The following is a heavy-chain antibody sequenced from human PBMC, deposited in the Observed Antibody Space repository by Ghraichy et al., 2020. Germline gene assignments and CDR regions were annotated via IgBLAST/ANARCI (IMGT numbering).Heavy chain of an antibody. CDR3: ARGSLYDILTGYLIGRVLEYYYYGMDV. D-gene: IGHD3-9*01. J-gene: IGHJ6*02. CDR1: GYTFTSYY. CDR2: INPSGGST. V-gene: IGHV1-46*01. Sequence: ASVKVSCKASGYTFTSYYMHWVRQAPGQGLEWMGIINPSGGSTSYAQKFQGRVTMTRDTSTSTVYMELSSLRSEDTAVYYCARGSLYDILTGYLIGRVLEYYYYGMDVWGQGTTVTVSS.